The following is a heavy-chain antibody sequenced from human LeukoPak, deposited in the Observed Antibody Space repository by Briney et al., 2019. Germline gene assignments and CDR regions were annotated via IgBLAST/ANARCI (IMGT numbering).Heavy chain of an antibody. CDR1: GFTFSSYG. V-gene: IGHV3-30*18. CDR3: AKDLGYCSGGSCYRFDY. CDR2: ISYDGSNK. Sequence: GGSLGLSCAASGFTFSSYGMHWVRQAPGKGLEWVAVISYDGSNKYYADSVKGRFTISRDNSKNTLYLQMNSLRAEDTAVYYCAKDLGYCSGGSCYRFDYWGQGTLVTVSS. D-gene: IGHD2-15*01. J-gene: IGHJ4*02.